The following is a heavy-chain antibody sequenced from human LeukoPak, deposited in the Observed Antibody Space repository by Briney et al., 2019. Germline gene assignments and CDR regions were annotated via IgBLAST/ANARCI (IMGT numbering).Heavy chain of an antibody. CDR2: IYYSGST. CDR3: ASNYYGSGSHSGGY. J-gene: IGHJ4*02. CDR1: GGSISSSSYY. V-gene: IGHV4-39*07. Sequence: SETLSLTCTVSGGSISSSSYYWGWIRQPPGKGPEWIGSIYYSGSTYYNPSLKSRVTISVDTSKNQFSLKLSSVTAADTAVYYCASNYYGSGSHSGGYWGQGTLVTVSP. D-gene: IGHD3-10*01.